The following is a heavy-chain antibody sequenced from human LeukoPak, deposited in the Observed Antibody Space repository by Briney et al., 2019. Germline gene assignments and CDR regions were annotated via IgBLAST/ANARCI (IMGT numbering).Heavy chain of an antibody. CDR3: AKDRSTLGITGGMDV. V-gene: IGHV3-30-3*01. CDR1: GFTFSGYA. J-gene: IGHJ6*02. D-gene: IGHD7-27*01. Sequence: GRSLRLSCAASGFTFSGYAMHWVLQAPGKGLEWVAVISYDGSNKYYADSVKGRFTISRDNSKNTLYLQMNSLRAEDTAVYYCAKDRSTLGITGGMDVWGQGTTVTVSS. CDR2: ISYDGSNK.